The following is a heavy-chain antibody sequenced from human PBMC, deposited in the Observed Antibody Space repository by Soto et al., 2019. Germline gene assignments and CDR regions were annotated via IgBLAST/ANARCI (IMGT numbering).Heavy chain of an antibody. CDR3: AKCCHDDILTGPQRGDAFDI. D-gene: IGHD3-9*01. CDR1: GFTFSSYA. V-gene: IGHV3-23*01. CDR2: ISGSGGST. Sequence: GGSLRLSCAASGFTFSSYAMSWVRQAPGKGLEWVSAISGSGGSTYYADSVKGRFTISRDNSKNTLYLQMNSLRAEDTAVYYCAKCCHDDILTGPQRGDAFDIWGQGTMVTVSS. J-gene: IGHJ3*02.